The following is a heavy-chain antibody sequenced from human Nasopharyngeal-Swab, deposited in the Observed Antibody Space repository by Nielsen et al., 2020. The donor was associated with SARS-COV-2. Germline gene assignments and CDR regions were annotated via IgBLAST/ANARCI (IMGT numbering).Heavy chain of an antibody. CDR3: SMNDFWSGYQDSFDV. CDR2: IYSGGDT. J-gene: IGHJ3*01. CDR1: GITISSIY. Sequence: GESLKISCAASGITISSIYMSWVRQAPGKGLEWVSVIYSGGDTYYADYVKGRFTISRDIPKNTLYLQMNSLRAEDTALYYCSMNDFWSGYQDSFDVWGQGTMVTVSS. V-gene: IGHV3-66*01. D-gene: IGHD3-3*01.